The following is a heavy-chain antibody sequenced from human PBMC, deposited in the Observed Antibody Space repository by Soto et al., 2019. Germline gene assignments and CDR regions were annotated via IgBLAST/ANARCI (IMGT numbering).Heavy chain of an antibody. CDR2: ISGSGGST. CDR1: GFTFSSYA. CDR3: ATRPYYYGSGSRNYYYYGMDV. Sequence: PGGSLRLSCAASGFTFSSYAMSWVRQAPGKGLEWVSAISGSGGSTYYADSVKGRFTISRDNSKNTLYLQMNSLRAEDTAVYYCATRPYYYGSGSRNYYYYGMDVWGQGPRSPSP. J-gene: IGHJ6*02. V-gene: IGHV3-23*01. D-gene: IGHD3-10*01.